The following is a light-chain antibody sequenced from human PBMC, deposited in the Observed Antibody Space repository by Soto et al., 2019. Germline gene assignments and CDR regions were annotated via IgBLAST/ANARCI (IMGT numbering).Light chain of an antibody. Sequence: QSVLTQPPSASGTPGQRVTISCSGSSSNIGSNTVSWYQQLPGTAPELLIYSDDQRPSGVPDRFSGSKSGTSASLAISGLQSEDEADYYCATWDDSLSGDVFGTGTKLTVL. CDR1: SSNIGSNT. CDR3: ATWDDSLSGDV. V-gene: IGLV1-44*01. J-gene: IGLJ1*01. CDR2: SDD.